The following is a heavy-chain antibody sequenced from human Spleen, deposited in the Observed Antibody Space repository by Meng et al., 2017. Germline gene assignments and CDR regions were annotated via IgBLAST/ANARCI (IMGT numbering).Heavy chain of an antibody. J-gene: IGHJ4*02. D-gene: IGHD2-15*01. CDR3: ASFSCSGGLCYRRRGGRLDF. V-gene: IGHV4-34*01. CDR1: GGSFSGYH. Sequence: QVQIQQWGAGLVKPSETLSLNCAVYGGSFSGYHWTWIRQPPGKGLEWIGEIHHDGSTNYNPSLKSRVAISEDRSKNQFSLNLSSVTAADTAVYYCASFSCSGGLCYRRRGGRLDFWGQGTLVTVSS. CDR2: IHHDGST.